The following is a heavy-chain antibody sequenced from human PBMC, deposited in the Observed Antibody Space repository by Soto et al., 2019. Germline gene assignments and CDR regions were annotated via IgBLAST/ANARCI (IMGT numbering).Heavy chain of an antibody. J-gene: IGHJ4*02. CDR3: ARDPIKGGYYDFCLDY. CDR1: GFTFSSYA. V-gene: IGHV3-30-3*01. D-gene: IGHD3-3*01. Sequence: QVQLVESGGGVVQPGRSLRLSCAASGFTFSSYAMHWVRQAPGKGLEWVAVISYDGSNKYYADSVKGRFTISRDNSKNTLYLQRNRLRAEDTAVYYCARDPIKGGYYDFCLDYWGQGTLVTVSS. CDR2: ISYDGSNK.